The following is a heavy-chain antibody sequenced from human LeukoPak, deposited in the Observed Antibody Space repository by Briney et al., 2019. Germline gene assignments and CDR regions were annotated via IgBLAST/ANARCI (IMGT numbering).Heavy chain of an antibody. J-gene: IGHJ3*01. CDR3: ARQRISMVRGAGDTFPF. D-gene: IGHD3-10*01. CDR2: TYYRSKWYN. CDR1: GDSVSSNSAA. V-gene: IGHV6-1*01. Sequence: SQTLSLTCAISGDSVSSNSAAWNWIRQSPSRGLEWLGRTYYRSKWYNDYAVSVKSRITINPDTSKNQFSLQLNSVTPEDTAVYYCARQRISMVRGAGDTFPFWGQGTVVTVSS.